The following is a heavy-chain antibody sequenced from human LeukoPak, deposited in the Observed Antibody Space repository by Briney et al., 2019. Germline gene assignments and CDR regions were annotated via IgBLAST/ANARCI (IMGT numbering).Heavy chain of an antibody. Sequence: SETLSLTCAVYGGSFSGYYWSWIRQPPGKGLEWIGEINHSGSTNYNPSLKSRVTISVDTSKNQFSLKLSSVTAADTAVYYCARGPNVVVVPAARNYYYYMDVWGKGTTVTVSS. D-gene: IGHD2-2*01. J-gene: IGHJ6*03. CDR3: ARGPNVVVVPAARNYYYYMDV. CDR1: GGSFSGYY. V-gene: IGHV4-34*01. CDR2: INHSGST.